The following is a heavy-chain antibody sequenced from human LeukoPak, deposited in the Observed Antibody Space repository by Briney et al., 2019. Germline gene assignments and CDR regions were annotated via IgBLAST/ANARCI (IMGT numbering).Heavy chain of an antibody. CDR1: GGSFSSSRFY. J-gene: IGHJ4*02. V-gene: IGHV4-39*01. D-gene: IGHD6-19*01. Sequence: SSETLSLTCTVSGGSFSSSRFYWGFIRQPPGKGLEWIGSIYYSGSTYYNASLKSRGTISVDTSKNQFSLKLNSVTAADTAVYFCARQVVAVAGTGYFDYWGQGTLVTVSS. CDR3: ARQVVAVAGTGYFDY. CDR2: IYYSGST.